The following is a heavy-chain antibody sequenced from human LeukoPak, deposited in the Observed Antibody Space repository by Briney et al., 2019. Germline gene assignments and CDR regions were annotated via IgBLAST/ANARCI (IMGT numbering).Heavy chain of an antibody. D-gene: IGHD3-9*01. CDR1: GGTFSSYA. J-gene: IGHJ4*02. CDR2: IIPIFGTA. Sequence: GASVKVSCKASGGTFSSYAISWVRQAPGQGLEWMGRIIPIFGTANYAQKFQGRVTITTDESTSTAYMELSSLRSEDTAVYYCASSPRGYFDWLLYFGYWGQGTLVTVSS. CDR3: ASSPRGYFDWLLYFGY. V-gene: IGHV1-69*05.